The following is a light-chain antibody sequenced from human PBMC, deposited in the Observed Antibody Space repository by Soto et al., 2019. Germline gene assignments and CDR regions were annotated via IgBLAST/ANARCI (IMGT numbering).Light chain of an antibody. CDR1: QSVSSNY. J-gene: IGKJ1*01. V-gene: IGKV3-20*01. CDR3: QQYGSSPRT. CDR2: GAS. Sequence: EIVLTQSPGTLSLSPGERATLSCRASQSVSSNYLAWYQQKPGQAPRLLIYGASSRATGIPDRFSGSGSGTDFTLPISRLEPEDFAVYYCQQYGSSPRTFGQGTKVDIK.